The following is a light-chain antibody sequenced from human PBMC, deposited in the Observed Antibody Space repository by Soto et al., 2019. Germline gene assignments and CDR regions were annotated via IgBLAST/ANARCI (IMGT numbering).Light chain of an antibody. V-gene: IGKV1-13*02. CDR1: QGISRY. J-gene: IGKJ5*01. CDR3: QQSETYPLT. Sequence: AIQLTQSPSSLSASVGDRVTITCLASQGISRYLAWYQHKPGKAPNLLIYDASTLMSGVPSRFSGSGSGTEFTLTISSLQPGDFATYYCQQSETYPLTFGQGTRLEIK. CDR2: DAS.